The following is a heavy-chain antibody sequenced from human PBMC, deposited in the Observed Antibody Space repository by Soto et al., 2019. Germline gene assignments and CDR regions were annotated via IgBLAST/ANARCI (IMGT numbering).Heavy chain of an antibody. J-gene: IGHJ5*02. D-gene: IGHD3-22*01. CDR1: GFNFNNNA. CDR3: AKDPAYDFHRFDP. Sequence: QVQLVESGGGAVQPGESLRLSCVASGFNFNNNAMQWVRQAPGKGLEWVALISYNGGNKYYADAVKGRFTISRDNSANTLNLQMTSLRVEDAAVNYCAKDPAYDFHRFDPWGHGTLVSASS. V-gene: IGHV3-30*14. CDR2: ISYNGGNK.